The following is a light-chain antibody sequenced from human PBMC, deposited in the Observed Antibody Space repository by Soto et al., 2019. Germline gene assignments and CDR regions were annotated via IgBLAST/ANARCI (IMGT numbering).Light chain of an antibody. CDR1: ESIARH. J-gene: IGKJ5*01. CDR3: QQTYSTLSIT. V-gene: IGKV1-39*01. Sequence: DIQMTQSPSSLSASVGDRVTITCRASESIARHLNWYQQKPGKAPKLLIYAASGLQNGVPSRFRGGGSGTDFTLTINNLQPEDFATYYSQQTYSTLSITFGQGTGLEIK. CDR2: AAS.